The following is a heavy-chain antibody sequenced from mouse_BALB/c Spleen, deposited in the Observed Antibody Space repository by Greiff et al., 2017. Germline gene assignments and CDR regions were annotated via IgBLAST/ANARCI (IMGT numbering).Heavy chain of an antibody. D-gene: IGHD2-1*01. J-gene: IGHJ3*01. V-gene: IGHV1-67*01. CDR3: ARDHYGNYPWFAY. CDR2: ISTYYGTT. CDR1: GYTFTDYA. Sequence: QVHVKQSGPELVRPGVSVKISCKGSGYTFTDYAMHWVKQSHAQSLEWIGVISTYYGTTNYNQKFKGKATMTVDKSSSTAYMELARLTSEDSAIYYCARDHYGNYPWFAYWGQGTLVTVSA.